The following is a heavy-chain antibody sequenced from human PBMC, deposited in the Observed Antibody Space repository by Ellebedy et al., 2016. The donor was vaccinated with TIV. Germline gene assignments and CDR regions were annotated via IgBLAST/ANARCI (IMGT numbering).Heavy chain of an antibody. D-gene: IGHD6-6*01. CDR1: GYTFTGYY. CDR3: ARDQWQQLVRPYYYYGMDV. V-gene: IGHV1-2*02. Sequence: ASVKVSCKASGYTFTGYYMHWVRQAPGQGLEWMGWINPHSGGTNYAQKFQGRVTMTRDTSISTAYMELSRLRSDDTAVYYCARDQWQQLVRPYYYYGMDVWGQGTTVTVSS. CDR2: INPHSGGT. J-gene: IGHJ6*02.